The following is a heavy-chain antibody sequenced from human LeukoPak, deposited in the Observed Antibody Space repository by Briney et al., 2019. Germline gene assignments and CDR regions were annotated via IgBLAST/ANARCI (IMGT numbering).Heavy chain of an antibody. CDR3: ARDSRMVRYYYGMDV. Sequence: PGGSLRLSCAASGFTFSSYWMSWVRQAPGKGLELVANIKQDGSEKYYVDSVKGRFTISRDNAKNSLYLQMNSLRAEDTAVYYCARDSRMVRYYYGMDVWGQGTTVTVSS. V-gene: IGHV3-7*01. J-gene: IGHJ6*02. CDR2: IKQDGSEK. CDR1: GFTFSSYW. D-gene: IGHD3-10*01.